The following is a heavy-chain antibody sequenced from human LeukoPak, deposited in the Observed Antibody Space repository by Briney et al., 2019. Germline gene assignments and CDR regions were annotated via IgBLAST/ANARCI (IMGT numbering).Heavy chain of an antibody. J-gene: IGHJ4*02. CDR1: GFTFSSYA. D-gene: IGHD3-10*01. Sequence: QPGGSLRLSCAASGFTFSSYAMSWVRQAPGKGLEWVSAISGSGGSTYYADSVKGRFTISRDNSKNTLYLQMNSLRAEDTAVYYCASRESMVRGGHDYWGQGTLVTVSS. CDR3: ASRESMVRGGHDY. CDR2: ISGSGGST. V-gene: IGHV3-23*01.